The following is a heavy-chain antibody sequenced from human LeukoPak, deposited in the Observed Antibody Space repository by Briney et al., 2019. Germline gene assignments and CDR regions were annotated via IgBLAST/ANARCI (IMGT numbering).Heavy chain of an antibody. Sequence: GRSLRLSCAASGFTFSSYGMHWVRQAPGKGLEWVAFIRYDGSNKYYADSVKVRFTISRDNSKNTLYLQMNSLRAEDTAVYYCAKSRPQYSYGLYYFDYWGQGTLVTVSS. D-gene: IGHD5-18*01. J-gene: IGHJ4*02. CDR2: IRYDGSNK. CDR3: AKSRPQYSYGLYYFDY. V-gene: IGHV3-30*02. CDR1: GFTFSSYG.